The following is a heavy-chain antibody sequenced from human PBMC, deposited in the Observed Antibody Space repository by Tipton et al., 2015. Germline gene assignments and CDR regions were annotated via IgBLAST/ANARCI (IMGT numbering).Heavy chain of an antibody. CDR1: GGSFSDYY. D-gene: IGHD5-18*01. CDR2: INYSATT. V-gene: IGHV4-34*01. CDR3: ARGDDDTAMATGFDY. Sequence: TLSLTCAVYGGSFSDYYWTWVRQSPGKGLEWIGEINYSATTHYNPSLGSRVTISIDTPKNEFSLKLSSVTAADTGFYYCARGDDDTAMATGFDYWGQGALVTVSS. J-gene: IGHJ4*02.